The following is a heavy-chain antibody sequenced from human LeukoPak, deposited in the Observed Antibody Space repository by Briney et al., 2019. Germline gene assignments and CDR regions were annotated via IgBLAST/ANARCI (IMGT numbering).Heavy chain of an antibody. J-gene: IGHJ4*02. D-gene: IGHD3-22*01. Sequence: SETLSLTCTVSGGSISSSSYYWGWIRQPPGKGLEWIGSIYYSGSTYYNPSLKSRVTMSVDTSKNQFSLKLSSVTAADTAVYYCARQYDSSGYYPYYFDYWGQGTLVTVSS. V-gene: IGHV4-39*01. CDR1: GGSISSSSYY. CDR2: IYYSGST. CDR3: ARQYDSSGYYPYYFDY.